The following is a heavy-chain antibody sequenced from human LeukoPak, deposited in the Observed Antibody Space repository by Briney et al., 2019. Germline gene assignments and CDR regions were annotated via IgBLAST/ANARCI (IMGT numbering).Heavy chain of an antibody. CDR3: AKRGVVIRVVLVGFHKEASYFDS. J-gene: IGHJ4*02. CDR1: GITLSNYG. Sequence: EGSLRLSCAVSGITLSNYGMSWVRQAPGKGLEWVAGISGTGGRTNYADSVKGRFTISRERPKNTLYLQRNSLRGEDTAVYLCAKRGVVIRVVLVGFHKEASYFDSWGQGALVTVYS. CDR2: ISGTGGRT. V-gene: IGHV3-23*01. D-gene: IGHD2-21*01.